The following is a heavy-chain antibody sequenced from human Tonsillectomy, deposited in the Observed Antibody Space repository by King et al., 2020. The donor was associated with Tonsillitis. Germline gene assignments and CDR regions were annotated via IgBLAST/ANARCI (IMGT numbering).Heavy chain of an antibody. J-gene: IGHJ6*02. CDR1: GFTFSSYA. CDR3: AASDYVYSYALDV. D-gene: IGHD5-12*01. V-gene: IGHV3-23*04. Sequence: VQLVESGGGLVQPGGSLRLSCAASGFTFSSYAMIWVRQAPGKGLEWVSAITGSDGGTYYADSVKGRFTISRDNSKNTLYLQMNSLRAEDTAVYSCAASDYVYSYALDVWGQGTTVTVSS. CDR2: ITGSDGGT.